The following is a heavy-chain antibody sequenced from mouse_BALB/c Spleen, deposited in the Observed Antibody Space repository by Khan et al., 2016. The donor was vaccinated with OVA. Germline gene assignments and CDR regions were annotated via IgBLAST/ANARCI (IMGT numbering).Heavy chain of an antibody. J-gene: IGHJ3*01. CDR2: IYSGNGDT. Sequence: QVQLKESGAELVRPGSSVKISCKASGYSFSRSWMNWVKQRPGQGLEWIGQIYSGNGDTNYNGKFKGKATLTADKSSSTAYMQLSSLTSEDSAVFCGRRWRGGGFANWGHGTLVTVSA. V-gene: IGHV1-82*01. CDR3: RRWRGGGFAN. CDR1: GYSFSRSW. D-gene: IGHD1-1*02.